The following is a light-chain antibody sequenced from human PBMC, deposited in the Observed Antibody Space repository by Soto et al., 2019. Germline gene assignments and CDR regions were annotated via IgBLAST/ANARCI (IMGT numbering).Light chain of an antibody. V-gene: IGLV7-46*01. CDR3: LLYLDVARV. CDR1: TGTLTSGHF. Sequence: QAVVTQEPSLTVSPGGTVTLTCGSSTGTLTSGHFPYWFQQKPGQAPRALIFDTSKKYSWTPARFSGSLLGGKAALTLSGAQPEDEADYSCLLYLDVARVFGGGTQLTVL. CDR2: DTS. J-gene: IGLJ7*01.